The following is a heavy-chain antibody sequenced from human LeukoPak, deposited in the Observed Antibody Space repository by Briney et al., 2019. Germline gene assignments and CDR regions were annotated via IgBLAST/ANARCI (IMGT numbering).Heavy chain of an antibody. CDR3: ARVGTGFDY. D-gene: IGHD1-1*01. Sequence: SETLSLTCTVSGYSISSGYYWGWIRQPPGKGLEWIGSIYHSGSTYYNPSLKSRVTISVDMSKNQFSLKLSSVTAADTAVYYCARVGTGFDYWGQGTLVTVSS. J-gene: IGHJ4*02. CDR2: IYHSGST. CDR1: GYSISSGYY. V-gene: IGHV4-38-2*02.